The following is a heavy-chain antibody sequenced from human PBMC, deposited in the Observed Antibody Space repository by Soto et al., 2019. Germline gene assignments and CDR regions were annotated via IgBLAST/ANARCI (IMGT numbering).Heavy chain of an antibody. CDR1: GYTFTSYG. V-gene: IGHV1-18*01. CDR2: ISAYNGNT. J-gene: IGHJ4*02. CDR3: ARTEGLWFGELSSYFDY. D-gene: IGHD3-10*01. Sequence: ASVKVSCKASGYTFTSYGISWVRQAPGQGLEWMGWISAYNGNTNYAQKLQGRVTMTTDTSTSTAYMELRSLRSGDTAVYYCARTEGLWFGELSSYFDYWGQGTLVTVSS.